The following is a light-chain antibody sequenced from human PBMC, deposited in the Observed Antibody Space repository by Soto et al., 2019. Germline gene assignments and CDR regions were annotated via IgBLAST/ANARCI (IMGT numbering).Light chain of an antibody. V-gene: IGLV2-14*01. CDR1: STDVGRYNY. J-gene: IGLJ1*01. Sequence: QSVLTQPASVSGSPGQSITISCTGTSTDVGRYNYVSWYQQHPSKAPKLMVYDVSNRPSWVSNRFSGSKSGITASLTISGLQAEDEADYYCTSYTSDSTYVFGTGTKVTVL. CDR2: DVS. CDR3: TSYTSDSTYV.